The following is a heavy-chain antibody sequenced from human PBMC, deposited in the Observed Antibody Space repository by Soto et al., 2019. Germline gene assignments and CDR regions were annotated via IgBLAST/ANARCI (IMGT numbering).Heavy chain of an antibody. V-gene: IGHV3-74*01. CDR1: GFTFSNYW. J-gene: IGHJ4*02. D-gene: IGHD6-19*01. Sequence: HPGGSLRLSCAASGFTFSNYWMHWVRQAPGKGLVWVSRINSDGSSASYADSVKGRFTIFRDNAKNTLYLQMNSLRAEDTAVYYCARDPAPIGWYDYWGQGTLVTVSS. CDR3: ARDPAPIGWYDY. CDR2: INSDGSSA.